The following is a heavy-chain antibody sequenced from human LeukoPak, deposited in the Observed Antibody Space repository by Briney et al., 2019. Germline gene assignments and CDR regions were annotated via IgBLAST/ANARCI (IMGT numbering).Heavy chain of an antibody. Sequence: SETPSLTCTVSGGSISSYYWSWIRQPPGKGLEWIGYIYYSGSTNYNPSLKSRVTISVDTSKDQFSLKLSSVTAADTAVYYCARQNVDTAMAYDYWGQGTLVTVSS. CDR3: ARQNVDTAMAYDY. D-gene: IGHD5-18*01. CDR1: GGSISSYY. V-gene: IGHV4-59*08. CDR2: IYYSGST. J-gene: IGHJ4*02.